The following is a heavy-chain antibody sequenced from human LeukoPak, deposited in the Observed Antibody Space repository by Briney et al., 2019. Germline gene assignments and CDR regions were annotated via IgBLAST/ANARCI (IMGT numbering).Heavy chain of an antibody. J-gene: IGHJ3*02. CDR3: AKDGMPIVVVPAARVGAFDI. V-gene: IGHV3-23*01. D-gene: IGHD2-2*01. CDR1: GFTFSSYS. Sequence: GGSLRLSCAASGFTFSSYSMNWVRQAPGKGLEWVSAISGSGGSTYYADSVKGRLTISRDNSKNTLYLQMNSLRAEDTAVYYCAKDGMPIVVVPAARVGAFDIWGQGTMVTVSS. CDR2: ISGSGGST.